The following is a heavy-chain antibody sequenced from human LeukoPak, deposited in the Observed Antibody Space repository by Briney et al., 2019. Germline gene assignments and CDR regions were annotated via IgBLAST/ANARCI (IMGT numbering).Heavy chain of an antibody. CDR3: ARSFCTSVSCPKGHYYYVMDV. D-gene: IGHD2-8*02. Sequence: GGSLRLSCAASGFTFSSYWMSWVRQAPEKGLEWVSYISTGGDNTFYADSLKGRFTVSRDNAKNSLFLQMDSLRAEDTAVYYCARSFCTSVSCPKGHYYYVMDVWGQGTTVTVSS. CDR1: GFTFSSYW. CDR2: ISTGGDNT. J-gene: IGHJ6*02. V-gene: IGHV3-21*01.